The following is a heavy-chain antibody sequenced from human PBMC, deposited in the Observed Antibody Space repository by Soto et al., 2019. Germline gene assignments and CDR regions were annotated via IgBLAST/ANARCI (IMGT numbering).Heavy chain of an antibody. V-gene: IGHV3-74*01. Sequence: PSETLSLTCTVSGGSVSNGSSYWTWIRQPPGKGLVWVSRIKGDGITTNYADSVKGRVTISRDNAKNTVYLQVNSLRAEDTAVYYCARGAFGAYYFDYWGQGTLVTVSS. J-gene: IGHJ4*02. CDR3: ARGAFGAYYFDY. D-gene: IGHD3-3*01. CDR1: GGSVSNGSSY. CDR2: IKGDGITT.